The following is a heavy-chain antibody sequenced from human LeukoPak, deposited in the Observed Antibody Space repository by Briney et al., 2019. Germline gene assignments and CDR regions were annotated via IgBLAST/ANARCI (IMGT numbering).Heavy chain of an antibody. CDR2: IYYSGST. V-gene: IGHV4-31*03. CDR3: ARERDYYDSSGYY. Sequence: PSETLSLTCTVPGGSISSGGYYWSWIRQHPGKGLEWIGYIYYSGSTYYNPSLKSRVTISVDTSKNQFSLKLSSVTAADTAVYYCARERDYYDSSGYYWGQGTLVTVSS. J-gene: IGHJ4*02. D-gene: IGHD3-22*01. CDR1: GGSISSGGYY.